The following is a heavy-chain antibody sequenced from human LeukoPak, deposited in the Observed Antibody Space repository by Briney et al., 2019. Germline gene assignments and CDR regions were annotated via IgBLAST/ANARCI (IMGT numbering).Heavy chain of an antibody. J-gene: IGHJ5*02. CDR3: ARVGGVVIAHNWFDP. D-gene: IGHD2-21*01. CDR1: GYTFTGYY. Sequence: ASVKVSCKASGYTFTGYYMHWVRQAPGQGLEWMGWINPNSGGTNYAQKFQGRVTMTRDTSISTAYMELSRLRSDDTAVYYCARVGGVVIAHNWFDPWGREPWSPSPQ. V-gene: IGHV1-2*02. CDR2: INPNSGGT.